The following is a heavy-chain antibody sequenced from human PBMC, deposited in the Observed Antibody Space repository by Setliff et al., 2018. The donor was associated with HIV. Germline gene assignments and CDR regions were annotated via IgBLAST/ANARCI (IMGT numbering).Heavy chain of an antibody. CDR1: GYTFTNFY. CDR2: INPSGGTT. Sequence: ASVKVSCKASGYTFTNFYIHWVRQAPGQGLKWLGMINPSGGTTTYAQKFQGRVTMTSGTSTSTVYMDLSSLGSEDTAVYYCARGGHYSGSYLPRDYYMDVWGKGT. CDR3: ARGGHYSGSYLPRDYYMDV. J-gene: IGHJ6*03. V-gene: IGHV1-46*01. D-gene: IGHD1-26*01.